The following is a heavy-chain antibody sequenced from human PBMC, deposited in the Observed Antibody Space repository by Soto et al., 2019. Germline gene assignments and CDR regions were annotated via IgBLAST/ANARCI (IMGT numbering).Heavy chain of an antibody. Sequence: QVQLVASGGGVVQPGTSLRLSCEASGFTFSDHAMHWVRQAPGKGLEWVAVVWFDGGNKFYTDSVKGRFTNSRDNSKNTLFLQMNSLRVVDTAVYYCARAPAGDYTLYHYYTMDVWGQGTPVTVSS. CDR3: ARAPAGDYTLYHYYTMDV. V-gene: IGHV3-33*01. CDR2: VWFDGGNK. J-gene: IGHJ6*02. D-gene: IGHD4-17*01. CDR1: GFTFSDHA.